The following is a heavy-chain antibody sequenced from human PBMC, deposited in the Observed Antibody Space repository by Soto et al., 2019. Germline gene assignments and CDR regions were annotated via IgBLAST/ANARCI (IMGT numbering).Heavy chain of an antibody. CDR2: IIPIFGTA. V-gene: IGHV1-69*06. J-gene: IGHJ3*02. CDR3: ARNYPNDAFDI. CDR1: GGTFSSYA. Sequence: SVKVSCKVSGGTFSSYAISWVRQAPGQGLEWMGGIIPIFGTANYAQKFQGRVTITADKSTSTAYMELSSLRSEDTAVYYCARNYPNDAFDIWGKGTMVTVSS. D-gene: IGHD3-10*01.